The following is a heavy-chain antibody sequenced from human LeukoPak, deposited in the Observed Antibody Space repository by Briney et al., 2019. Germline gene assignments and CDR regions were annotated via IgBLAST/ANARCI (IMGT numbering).Heavy chain of an antibody. CDR3: ARRASYSSSTLDAFDI. CDR2: ITGSGGST. Sequence: GGSLRLSCAASGFTFNNYAMSWVRQAPGKGLEWVSAITGSGGSTYSADSVKGRFTISRDNSKNTLYLQMNSLRADDTAVYYCARRASYSSSTLDAFDIWGQGTMVTVSS. V-gene: IGHV3-23*01. D-gene: IGHD6-19*01. CDR1: GFTFNNYA. J-gene: IGHJ3*02.